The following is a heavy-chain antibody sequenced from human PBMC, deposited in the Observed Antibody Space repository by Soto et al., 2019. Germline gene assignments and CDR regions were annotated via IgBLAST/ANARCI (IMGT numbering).Heavy chain of an antibody. CDR3: AKNPGYYYDSTGYHFDY. Sequence: RGSLRLSFAASAFTFSNYSMSWVRQAPGKGLEWVSAISYGGGTTYYADSVKGRFTISRDNSKNTLYLQMNSLRAEDTAVYYCAKNPGYYYDSTGYHFDYWGQGT. D-gene: IGHD3-22*01. CDR1: AFTFSNYS. V-gene: IGHV3-23*01. J-gene: IGHJ4*02. CDR2: ISYGGGTT.